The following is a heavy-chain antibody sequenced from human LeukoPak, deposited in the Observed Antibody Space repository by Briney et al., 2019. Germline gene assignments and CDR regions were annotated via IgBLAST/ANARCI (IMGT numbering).Heavy chain of an antibody. CDR3: TRSAKYMVVTLEGRDRENNYMDV. V-gene: IGHV3-15*01. J-gene: IGHJ6*03. Sequence: GGSLRLSCAASGFTFTNAWMTWVRQPPGKGLEWVGRIKSKSDGETTDYAAPVKGRFTISRDDSQDTIYLQMNSLKTEDTAMYYCTRSAKYMVVTLEGRDRENNYMDVWGKGTTVTVSS. CDR1: GFTFTNAW. D-gene: IGHD2-21*01. CDR2: IKSKSDGETT.